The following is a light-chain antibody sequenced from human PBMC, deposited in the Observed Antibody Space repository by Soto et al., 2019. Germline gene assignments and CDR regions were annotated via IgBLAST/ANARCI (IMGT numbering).Light chain of an antibody. CDR3: SSFTSSNTWV. Sequence: QSVLTQPASVSGSPGQSITISCTGTSSDVGGYNYVSWYQQYPGKAPKLMIYEVSNRPSGVSNRFSGSKSGNTASLTISGLQADDEADYYCSSFTSSNTWVFGGGTKVTVL. V-gene: IGLV2-14*01. J-gene: IGLJ3*02. CDR1: SSDVGGYNY. CDR2: EVS.